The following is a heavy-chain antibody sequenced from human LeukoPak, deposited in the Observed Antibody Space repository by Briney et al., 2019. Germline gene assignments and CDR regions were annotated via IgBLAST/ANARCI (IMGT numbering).Heavy chain of an antibody. CDR1: GFTVSSDY. CDR2: IYSGGST. CDR3: AKDVWDSPGF. D-gene: IGHD1-26*01. Sequence: GGSLRLSCAASGFTVSSDYMSWVRQAPGKGLEWVSVIYSGGSTYYADSVKGRFTISRDNSKNTLYLQMNNLRAEDTAVYYCAKDVWDSPGFWGQGTLVTVSS. J-gene: IGHJ4*02. V-gene: IGHV3-53*01.